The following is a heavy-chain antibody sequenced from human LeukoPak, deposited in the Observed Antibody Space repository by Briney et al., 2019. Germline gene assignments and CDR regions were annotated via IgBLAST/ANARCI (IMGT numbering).Heavy chain of an antibody. Sequence: PSQTLSLTCTVSGGSISSGSYYWSWIRQPAGKGLEWIGRIYTSGSTNYNPSLKSRVTISVDTSKNQFSLKLSSVTAADTAVYYCARDGSWGSFYFDYWGQGTLVTVSS. CDR3: ARDGSWGSFYFDY. D-gene: IGHD7-27*01. CDR2: IYTSGST. CDR1: GGSISSGSYY. V-gene: IGHV4-61*02. J-gene: IGHJ4*02.